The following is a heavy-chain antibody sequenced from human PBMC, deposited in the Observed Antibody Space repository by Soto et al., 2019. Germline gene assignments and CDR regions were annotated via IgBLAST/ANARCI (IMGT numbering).Heavy chain of an antibody. CDR1: GFTFSSYG. V-gene: IGHV3-33*01. CDR2: IWYDGSNK. CDR3: ARGNSSSWSVRSDDYGMVL. J-gene: IGHJ6*02. D-gene: IGHD6-13*01. Sequence: SLRLSRAASGFTFSSYGMDWVRQAPGKGLEWVTVIWYDGSNKYYADSVKGRFTISGDNSKNTLYLQMNSLRAEDTAVYYCARGNSSSWSVRSDDYGMVLSGQGTTVAVSS.